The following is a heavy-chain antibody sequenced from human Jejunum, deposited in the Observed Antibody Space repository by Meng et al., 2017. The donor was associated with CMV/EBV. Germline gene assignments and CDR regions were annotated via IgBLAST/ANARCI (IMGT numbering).Heavy chain of an antibody. CDR1: EFSLISYW. Sequence: EFSLISYWMHWVRRAPGKGLVWVSRINGDGSSRSFADSVKGRFTISRDNAKNTLYLQMNSLRVEDTAVYYCTRVIQDGTYGKFDYWGQGTLVTVSS. J-gene: IGHJ4*02. V-gene: IGHV3-74*01. CDR2: INGDGSSR. CDR3: TRVIQDGTYGKFDY. D-gene: IGHD1-26*01.